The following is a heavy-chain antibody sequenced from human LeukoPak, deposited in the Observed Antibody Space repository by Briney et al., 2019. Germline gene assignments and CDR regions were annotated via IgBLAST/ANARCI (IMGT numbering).Heavy chain of an antibody. J-gene: IGHJ5*02. CDR1: GGSFSGYY. Sequence: SETLSLTCAVYGGSFSGYYWSWIRQPPGKGLEWIGEINHSGSTNYNPSLKSRVTISVDTSKNQFSLKLSSVTAADTAVYYCARAGLYYYGSGSYNNWFDPWGQGTLVTVSS. CDR2: INHSGST. V-gene: IGHV4-34*01. CDR3: ARAGLYYYGSGSYNNWFDP. D-gene: IGHD3-10*01.